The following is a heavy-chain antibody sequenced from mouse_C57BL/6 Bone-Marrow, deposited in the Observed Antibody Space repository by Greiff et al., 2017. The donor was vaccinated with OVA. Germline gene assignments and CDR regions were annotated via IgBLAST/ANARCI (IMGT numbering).Heavy chain of an antibody. CDR3: ATVVAYYAMDY. J-gene: IGHJ4*01. V-gene: IGHV1-54*01. Sequence: QVQLKQSGAELVRPGTSVKVSCKASGYAFTNYLIEWVKQRPGQGLEWIGVINPGSGGTNYNEQFKGKATLTADKSSSTAYMQLSSLTSEDSAVYFCATVVAYYAMDYWGQGTSVTVSS. CDR2: INPGSGGT. CDR1: GYAFTNYL. D-gene: IGHD1-1*01.